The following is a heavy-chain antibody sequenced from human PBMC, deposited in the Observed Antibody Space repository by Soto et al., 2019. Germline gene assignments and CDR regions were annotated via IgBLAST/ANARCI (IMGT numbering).Heavy chain of an antibody. D-gene: IGHD3-10*01. V-gene: IGHV4-59*01. CDR1: GGSIGSSY. J-gene: IGHJ3*02. Sequence: SETLSLPCSVSGGSIGSSYWSWVRQPRWKGREWVCNIYYTGRTNYNSSLKSRLTMSVDTSKNQLSLKLRSVTAADTAFFYCARPQEIGKIGVVFDIWGQGTMVTVS. CDR3: ARPQEIGKIGVVFDI. CDR2: IYYTGRT.